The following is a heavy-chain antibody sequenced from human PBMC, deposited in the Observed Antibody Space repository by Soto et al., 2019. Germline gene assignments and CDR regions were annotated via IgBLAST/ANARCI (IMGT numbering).Heavy chain of an antibody. D-gene: IGHD2-2*01. CDR2: TYYRAKWYN. Sequence: SQTLSLTCAISGDSVSSNSAAWNWIRQSPSRGLEWLGRTYYRAKWYNGYAGSVKSRITINPDTSKIQFSLPLYSVTPEDSAVYYCARDALCGGSCHQVFDYWGQGTPVTVSS. CDR1: GDSVSSNSAA. V-gene: IGHV6-1*01. J-gene: IGHJ4*02. CDR3: ARDALCGGSCHQVFDY.